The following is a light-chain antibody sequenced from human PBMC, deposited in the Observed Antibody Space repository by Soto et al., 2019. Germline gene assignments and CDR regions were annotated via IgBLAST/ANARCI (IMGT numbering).Light chain of an antibody. V-gene: IGKV3-15*01. J-gene: IGKJ2*01. CDR1: QSVGSY. CDR2: GAS. CDR3: QQYESWPPSKT. Sequence: EIVMTQSPSTLSVSLGDRATISCRASQSVGSYLAWYQQKPGQAPKLLIYGASTRATGIPARFSGSGSETEFTLTISSLKSEDYAVYYCQQYESWPPSKTFGQGTKVEIK.